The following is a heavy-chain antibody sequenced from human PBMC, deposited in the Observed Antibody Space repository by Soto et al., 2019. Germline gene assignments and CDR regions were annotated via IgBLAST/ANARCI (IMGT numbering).Heavy chain of an antibody. CDR1: GGSISSYY. CDR2: IYYSGST. D-gene: IGHD3-16*01. Sequence: PSETLSLTYTVSGGSISSYYWSWIRQPPGKGLEWIGYIYYSGSTNYNPSLKSRVTISVDTSKNQFSLKLSSVTAADTAVYYCARNGPYASNDAFDIWGQGTMVTVSS. CDR3: ARNGPYASNDAFDI. J-gene: IGHJ3*02. V-gene: IGHV4-59*08.